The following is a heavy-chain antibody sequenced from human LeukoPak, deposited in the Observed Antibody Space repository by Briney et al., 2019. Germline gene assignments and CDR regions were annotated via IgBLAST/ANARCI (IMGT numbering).Heavy chain of an antibody. J-gene: IGHJ4*02. CDR2: ISYDGSNK. Sequence: GGSLRLSCAASGFTFNSYAMHWVRQAPGKGLEWVAVISYDGSNKYYADSVKGRFTISRDNAKNTVYLQINSLRDEDTAVYYCARICSSTDCLIPDWGQGTLVTVSS. CDR1: GFTFNSYA. D-gene: IGHD2-2*01. V-gene: IGHV3-30-3*01. CDR3: ARICSSTDCLIPD.